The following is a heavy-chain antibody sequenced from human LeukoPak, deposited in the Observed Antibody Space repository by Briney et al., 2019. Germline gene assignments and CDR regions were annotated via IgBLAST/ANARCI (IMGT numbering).Heavy chain of an antibody. V-gene: IGHV3-9*01. CDR1: GFTFESYA. J-gene: IGHJ4*02. Sequence: GGSLRLSCAASGFTFESYAMPWVRQAPGKGLEWVSGITWNRGNTGYADSVKGRFTISRDNAENSLFLQMNSLRPEDTALYYCAKDTSYSSGQGGFDSWGQGTLVTVSS. D-gene: IGHD6-19*01. CDR2: ITWNRGNT. CDR3: AKDTSYSSGQGGFDS.